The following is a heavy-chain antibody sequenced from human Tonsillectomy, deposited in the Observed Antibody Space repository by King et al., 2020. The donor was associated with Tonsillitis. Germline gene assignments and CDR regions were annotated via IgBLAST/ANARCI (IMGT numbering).Heavy chain of an antibody. J-gene: IGHJ4*02. D-gene: IGHD3-10*01. Sequence: VQLVESGGGVVQPGRSLRLSCGASGFTFSSYGMHWVRQAPGKGLEWVAVIWYDGTKKYYADSVKGRFTISRDNSKNTLYLQMNSLRAEDTAVYYCARDLLWFGELLAYWGQGTLVTVSS. CDR1: GFTFSSYG. CDR2: IWYDGTKK. CDR3: ARDLLWFGELLAY. V-gene: IGHV3-33*08.